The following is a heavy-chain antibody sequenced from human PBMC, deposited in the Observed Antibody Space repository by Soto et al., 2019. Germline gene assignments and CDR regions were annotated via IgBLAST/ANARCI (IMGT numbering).Heavy chain of an antibody. V-gene: IGHV3-74*01. D-gene: IGHD1-26*01. CDR2: INSDGSST. CDR1: RFTFSSYW. Sequence: PGGSLRLSCAASRFTFSSYWMYWVRQAPGKGLVWVSRINSDGSSTRYADSVKGRFSISRDNSKSTLYLQMNTLRAEDTAAYYCARRREGYYYGLDVWGQGTTVTVSS. J-gene: IGHJ6*02. CDR3: ARRREGYYYGLDV.